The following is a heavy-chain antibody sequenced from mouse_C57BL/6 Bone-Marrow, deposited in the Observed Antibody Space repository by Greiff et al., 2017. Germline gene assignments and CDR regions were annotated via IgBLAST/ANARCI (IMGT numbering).Heavy chain of an antibody. CDR1: GYTFTDDY. J-gene: IGHJ4*01. CDR2: INPYNGGT. Sequence: VQLQQSGPVLVKPGASVKMSCKASGYTFTDDYMNWVKQSHGKSFEWIGVINPYNGGTSYNQKFKGKATLTVDKSSSTAYMELNSLTSEDSAVYYCARWDGWLLPSKAMDDWGQGTSVTVAS. CDR3: ARWDGWLLPSKAMDD. D-gene: IGHD2-3*01. V-gene: IGHV1-19*01.